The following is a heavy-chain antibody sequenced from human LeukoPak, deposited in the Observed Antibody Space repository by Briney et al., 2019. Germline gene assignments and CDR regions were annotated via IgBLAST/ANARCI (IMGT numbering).Heavy chain of an antibody. CDR3: ARGVTGTTWGTFDY. V-gene: IGHV4-59*01. CDR1: GASLSSYF. J-gene: IGHJ4*02. CDR2: IYYDGYP. D-gene: IGHD1-20*01. Sequence: SETLSLTCNVSGASLSSYFWSWIRQPPGKGLEWIGYIYYDGYPNYSPSLRSRITISVEKSKSQFSLNLRSVTAADTAVYYCARGVTGTTWGTFDYWGQGTLVTVSS.